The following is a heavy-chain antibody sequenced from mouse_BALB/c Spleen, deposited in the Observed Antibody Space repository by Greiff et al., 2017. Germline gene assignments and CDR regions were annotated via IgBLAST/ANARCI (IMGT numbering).Heavy chain of an antibody. D-gene: IGHD2-1*01. V-gene: IGHV1-5*01. Sequence: EVQLQQSGTVLARPGASVKMSCKASGYTFTSYWMHWVKQRPGQGLEWIGAIYPGNSDTSYNQKFKGKAKLTAVTSTSTAYMVLSSLTNEDSAVYYCTRRGNYEDYYAMDYGGQGTSVTVSS. J-gene: IGHJ4*01. CDR1: GYTFTSYW. CDR2: IYPGNSDT. CDR3: TRRGNYEDYYAMDY.